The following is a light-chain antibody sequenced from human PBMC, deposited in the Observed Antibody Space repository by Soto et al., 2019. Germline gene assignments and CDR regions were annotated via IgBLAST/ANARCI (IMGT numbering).Light chain of an antibody. J-gene: IGLJ1*01. V-gene: IGLV2-23*02. CDR2: EVN. Sequence: QSVLTQPASVSGSPGQSITISCTGTSSDIGSYNLVSWYQQYPGKAPKVMIYEVNKRPSGVSTRFSGSKSGNTASLTISGLQAEDEADYYCCSYAGSSTPYVFGAGTKLTVL. CDR3: CSYAGSSTPYV. CDR1: SSDIGSYNL.